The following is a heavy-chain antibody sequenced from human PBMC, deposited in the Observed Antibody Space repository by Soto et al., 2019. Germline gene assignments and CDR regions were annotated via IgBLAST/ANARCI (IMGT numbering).Heavy chain of an antibody. Sequence: TLSLTCTVSGGSMSSYYWTWIRQPAGKGLEWIGRVYSSGGTHYNPSLKSRVTISLDTSKNQFSLRLLSVTDADTAVYYCARGQRFSDWFDPWGQGTLVTVSS. CDR1: GGSMSSYY. CDR3: ARGQRFSDWFDP. D-gene: IGHD3-3*01. J-gene: IGHJ5*02. CDR2: VYSSGGT. V-gene: IGHV4-4*07.